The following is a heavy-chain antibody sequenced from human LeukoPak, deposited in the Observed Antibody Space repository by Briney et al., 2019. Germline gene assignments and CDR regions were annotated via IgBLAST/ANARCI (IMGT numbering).Heavy chain of an antibody. CDR3: ASLSAPRSGWHLYYFDY. J-gene: IGHJ4*02. Sequence: GGSLRLSCAASGFTFSNYWMNWVRQAPGKRLEWVANIKEDGGEKYYVDSVKGRFTISRDNAKNSLYLQMNSLRAEDTAVYYCASLSAPRSGWHLYYFDYWGQGTLVTVSS. CDR1: GFTFSNYW. CDR2: IKEDGGEK. D-gene: IGHD6-19*01. V-gene: IGHV3-7*01.